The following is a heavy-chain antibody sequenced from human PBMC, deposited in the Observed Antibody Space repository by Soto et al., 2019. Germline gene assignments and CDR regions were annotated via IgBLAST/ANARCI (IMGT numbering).Heavy chain of an antibody. CDR2: IHYSGST. CDR3: ARSEEDSDYYYYGMDV. D-gene: IGHD2-15*01. Sequence: PSETLSLTCTVSGGSISSYYWSWIRQPPGKGLEWIGYIHYSGSTNYNPSLKSRVTISVDTSKNQVSLQLNSVTPEDTAVYYCARSEEDSDYYYYGMDVWGQGTTVTVSS. CDR1: GGSISSYY. V-gene: IGHV4-59*08. J-gene: IGHJ6*02.